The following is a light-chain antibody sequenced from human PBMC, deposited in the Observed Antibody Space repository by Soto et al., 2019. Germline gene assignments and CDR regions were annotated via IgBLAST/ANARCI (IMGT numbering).Light chain of an antibody. CDR1: QSVSSN. V-gene: IGKV3-15*01. J-gene: IGKJ4*01. CDR2: GAS. CDR3: QQYNNLPRT. Sequence: ETVRTQSPATLSLSPVEGATLSCRASQSVSSNLVWYQHKPGQAPRLLIYGASTRATDIPARFSGSGSGTEFTLTISSLQSEDYAVYYCQQYNNLPRTFGGGTKVDIK.